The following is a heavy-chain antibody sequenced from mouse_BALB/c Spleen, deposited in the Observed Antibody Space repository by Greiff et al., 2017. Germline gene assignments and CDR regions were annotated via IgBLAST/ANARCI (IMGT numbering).Heavy chain of an antibody. CDR3: ARDGSSPLYAMDY. J-gene: IGHJ4*01. D-gene: IGHD1-1*01. Sequence: VQLQQPGAELVKPGASVKLSCKASGYTFTSYWMHWVKQRPGQGLEWIGEINPSNGRTNYNEKFKSKATLTVDKSSSTAYMQLSSLTSEDSAVYYCARDGSSPLYAMDYWGQGTSVTVSS. CDR1: GYTFTSYW. V-gene: IGHV1S81*02. CDR2: INPSNGRT.